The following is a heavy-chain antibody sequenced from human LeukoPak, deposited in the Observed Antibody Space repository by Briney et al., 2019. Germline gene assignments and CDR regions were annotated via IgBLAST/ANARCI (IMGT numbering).Heavy chain of an antibody. CDR2: THPNSGGT. V-gene: IGHV1-2*02. CDR1: GYSXTGHY. Sequence: GASVKVSCKASGYSXTGHYIHWVRQAPGQGLEWMGWTHPNSGGTNYAQKFQGRVTMTRDTSISTAYMEISRLTSDDTAVYYCAKVVAITINYWGQGTLVTVSS. J-gene: IGHJ4*02. CDR3: AKVVAITINY. D-gene: IGHD3-3*01.